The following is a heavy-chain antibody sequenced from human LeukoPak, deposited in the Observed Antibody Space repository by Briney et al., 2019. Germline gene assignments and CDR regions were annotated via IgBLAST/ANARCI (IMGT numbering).Heavy chain of an antibody. Sequence: SETLSLTCSVSGGSIISSNYYWGWIRQPPGKGLEWIGSIYQSGSGSSYYNPSLKSRVTISGDTSKNQFFLRLSSVTAADTAVYYCASTLRFLPYRRFDYWGQGTPVTVPS. CDR1: GGSIISSNYY. D-gene: IGHD3-3*01. CDR2: IYQSGSGSS. CDR3: ASTLRFLPYRRFDY. J-gene: IGHJ4*02. V-gene: IGHV4-39*01.